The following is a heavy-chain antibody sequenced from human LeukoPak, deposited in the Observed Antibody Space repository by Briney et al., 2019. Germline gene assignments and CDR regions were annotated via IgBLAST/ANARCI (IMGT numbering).Heavy chain of an antibody. D-gene: IGHD2-2*02. CDR1: GYTFTGYY. Sequence: ASVKVSCKASGYTFTGYYMHWVRQAPGQGLEWMGWINPNSGGTNYAQKFQGRATMTRDTSISTAYMELSRLRSDDTAVYYCARDPGYCSSTSCYNPYYYYGMDVWGQGTTVTVSS. CDR2: INPNSGGT. V-gene: IGHV1-2*02. J-gene: IGHJ6*02. CDR3: ARDPGYCSSTSCYNPYYYYGMDV.